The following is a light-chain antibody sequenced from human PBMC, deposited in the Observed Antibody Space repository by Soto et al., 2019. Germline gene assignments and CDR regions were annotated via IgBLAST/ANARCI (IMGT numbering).Light chain of an antibody. CDR2: EVN. CDR3: NSLSAAGTSYV. J-gene: IGLJ1*01. V-gene: IGLV2-14*01. Sequence: QSALTQPASVSGSPGQSIAISCTGTSSDIGSHNHVSWYQQYPGKAPKLIFFEVNNRPSGVSDRFSGSKSGSTASLTISGLQAEDEADYYCNSLSAAGTSYVFGTGTKVTVL. CDR1: SSDIGSHNH.